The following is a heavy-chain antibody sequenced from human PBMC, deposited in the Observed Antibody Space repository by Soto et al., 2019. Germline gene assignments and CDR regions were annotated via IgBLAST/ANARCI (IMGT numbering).Heavy chain of an antibody. Sequence: GASVKVSCKASGYTFTSYAMHWVRQAPGQRLEWMGWINAGNGNTKYSQKFQGRVTITRDTSASTAYMELSSLRSEDTAVYYCARVTPLTYGSHSLDYYGMDVWGQGTTVTVS. J-gene: IGHJ6*02. CDR3: ARVTPLTYGSHSLDYYGMDV. D-gene: IGHD3-10*01. CDR2: INAGNGNT. CDR1: GYTFTSYA. V-gene: IGHV1-3*01.